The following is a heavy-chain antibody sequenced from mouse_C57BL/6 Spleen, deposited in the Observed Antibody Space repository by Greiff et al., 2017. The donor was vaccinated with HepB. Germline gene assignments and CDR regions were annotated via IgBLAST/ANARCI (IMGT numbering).Heavy chain of an antibody. CDR2: IRSKSNKYAT. J-gene: IGHJ4*01. V-gene: IGHV10-1*01. CDR1: GFSFNTYA. D-gene: IGHD4-1*01. Sequence: DVKLVESGGGLVQPKGSLKLSCAASGFSFNTYAMNWVRQAPGKGLEWVARIRSKSNKYATYYADSVKDRFTISRDDSESMLYLQMNNLKTEDTAMYYCVRHTNWDDAMDYWGQGTSVTVSS. CDR3: VRHTNWDDAMDY.